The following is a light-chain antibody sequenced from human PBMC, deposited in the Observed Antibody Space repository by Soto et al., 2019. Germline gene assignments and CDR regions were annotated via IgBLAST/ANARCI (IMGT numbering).Light chain of an antibody. Sequence: DIQMTQSPSSVSAFVGDRVTITCRASQGISSWLAWYQQKPGKAPKLLISAGSSLQSGVPSRFSGSGSGTDFTLTISSLRPEDFATYYCQQTDSVPPTFGGGTKVEIK. V-gene: IGKV1-12*01. CDR1: QGISSW. CDR3: QQTDSVPPT. J-gene: IGKJ4*01. CDR2: AGS.